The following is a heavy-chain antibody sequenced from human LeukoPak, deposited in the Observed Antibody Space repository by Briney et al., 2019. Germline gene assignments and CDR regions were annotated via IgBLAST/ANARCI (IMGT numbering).Heavy chain of an antibody. CDR3: ARGGDTAMVRTPFDY. J-gene: IGHJ4*02. CDR1: GYTFTSYG. D-gene: IGHD5-18*01. CDR2: ITAYNDNT. Sequence: ASVKVSCKASGYTFTSYGISWVRQAPGQGLEWMGWITAYNDNTYYAQKLQGRVTMTTDTSTSTAYMELSSLRSEDTAVYYCARGGDTAMVRTPFDYWGQGTLVTVSS. V-gene: IGHV1-18*01.